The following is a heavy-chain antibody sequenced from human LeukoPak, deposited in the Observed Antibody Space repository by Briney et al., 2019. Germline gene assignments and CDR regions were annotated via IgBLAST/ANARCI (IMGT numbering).Heavy chain of an antibody. J-gene: IGHJ4*02. D-gene: IGHD3-10*01. CDR1: GFTFSIYG. Sequence: PGGSLRLSCAASGFTFSIYGMHWVRQAPGKGLEWVAVISYDGSNEYYADSVKGRFTISRDNSKNTLYLQMNSLRAEDTAVYYCARDFGGYFDYWGQGTLVTVSS. CDR2: ISYDGSNE. CDR3: ARDFGGYFDY. V-gene: IGHV3-30*19.